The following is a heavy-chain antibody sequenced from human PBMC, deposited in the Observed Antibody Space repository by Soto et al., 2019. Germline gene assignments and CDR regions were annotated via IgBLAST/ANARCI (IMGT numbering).Heavy chain of an antibody. CDR1: GFSLSASGVG. V-gene: IGHV2-5*02. J-gene: IGHJ6*02. Sequence: QITLKESGPTLVKPTQTLTLTCTFSGFSLSASGVGVGWIRQPPGKALEWLALIYWDDDKRYSPSLKSRLTIPXDXXNNPVFLTSTNMDPVDTATYYCAPHRPYYRGGMDVWGQGTTVTVSS. D-gene: IGHD3-10*01. CDR3: APHRPYYRGGMDV. CDR2: IYWDDDK.